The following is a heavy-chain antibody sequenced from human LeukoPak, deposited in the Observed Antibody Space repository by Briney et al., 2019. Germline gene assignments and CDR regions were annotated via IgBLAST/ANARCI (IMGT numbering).Heavy chain of an antibody. CDR1: GFTFSSYS. CDR3: ARGYDSKDAFDI. D-gene: IGHD3-22*01. Sequence: GGSLRLSCAASGFTFSSYSMNWVRQAPGKGLEWVSSISSSSSYIYYADSVKGRFTISRDNAKNSLYLQMNSLRAEDTAVYYCARGYDSKDAFDIWGQGTMVTVSS. CDR2: ISSSSSYI. J-gene: IGHJ3*02. V-gene: IGHV3-21*01.